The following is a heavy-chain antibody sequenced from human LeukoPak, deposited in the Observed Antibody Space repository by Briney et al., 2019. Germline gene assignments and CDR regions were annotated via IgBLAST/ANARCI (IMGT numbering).Heavy chain of an antibody. CDR2: ISNDGSRK. CDR3: AKHRENFGDSCLDDY. J-gene: IGHJ4*02. Sequence: GGSLRLSCAPSGFTFSRHGMHWVRQAPGKGLEWVAIISNDGSRKYYAHSVEGRFTISRDNSKNTLYLQMDSLRAEDTAVYYCAKHRENFGDSCLDDYWGQGTLVTVSS. V-gene: IGHV3-30*18. D-gene: IGHD4-17*01. CDR1: GFTFSRHG.